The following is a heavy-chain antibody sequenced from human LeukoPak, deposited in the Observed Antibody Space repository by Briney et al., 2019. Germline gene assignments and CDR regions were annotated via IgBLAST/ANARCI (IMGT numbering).Heavy chain of an antibody. Sequence: PSETLSLTCTVSGGSISSSSYYWGWIRQPPGKGLEWIGSIYYSGSTYYNPSLKSRVTISVDTSKNQFSLKLSSVTAADTAVYYCARLGDTYYFDYWGQGTLVTVSS. V-gene: IGHV4-39*01. CDR3: ARLGDTYYFDY. D-gene: IGHD5-18*01. J-gene: IGHJ4*02. CDR2: IYYSGST. CDR1: GGSISSSSYY.